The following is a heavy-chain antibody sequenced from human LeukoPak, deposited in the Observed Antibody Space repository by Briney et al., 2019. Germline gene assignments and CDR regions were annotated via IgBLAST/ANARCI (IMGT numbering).Heavy chain of an antibody. CDR3: ASALDYYDSRDIDN. Sequence: GGSLRLSCAASGFTFSSYGMHWVRQAPGKGLEWVAVIWYDGSNKYYADSVKGRFTISRDSSKNTLYLQMNSLRAEDTAVYYCASALDYYDSRDIDNWGQGTLVTVSS. D-gene: IGHD3-22*01. CDR2: IWYDGSNK. J-gene: IGHJ4*02. V-gene: IGHV3-33*01. CDR1: GFTFSSYG.